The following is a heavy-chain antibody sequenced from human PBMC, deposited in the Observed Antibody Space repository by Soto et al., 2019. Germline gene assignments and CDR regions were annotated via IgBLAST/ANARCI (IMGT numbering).Heavy chain of an antibody. CDR2: IWYDGSNK. CDR3: ARDGGSGGYDKVRYYYYGMDV. V-gene: IGHV3-33*01. D-gene: IGHD3-10*01. CDR1: GFTFSSYG. J-gene: IGHJ6*02. Sequence: GGSLRLSCAASGFTFSSYGMHWVRQAPGKGLEWVAVIWYDGSNKYYADSVKGRFTISRDNSKNTLYLQMNSLRAEDTAVYYCARDGGSGGYDKVRYYYYGMDVWGQGATVTVSS.